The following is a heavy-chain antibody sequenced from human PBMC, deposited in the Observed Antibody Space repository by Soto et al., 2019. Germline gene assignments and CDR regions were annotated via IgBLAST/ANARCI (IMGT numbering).Heavy chain of an antibody. J-gene: IGHJ4*02. CDR1: GGSISSGGAYY. V-gene: IGHV4-30-4*01. CDR3: ARSPKGLGNFDY. D-gene: IGHD3-10*01. CDR2: IHYSGST. Sequence: QVQLQESGPGLVKPSQTLSLTCAVSGGSISSGGAYYWSWIRRSPGKGLEWIAYIHYSGSTYYNSSLKSRVTMSVDTAKNQFSLKVSSVTAADTAVYYCARSPKGLGNFDYWGQGTLVTVSS.